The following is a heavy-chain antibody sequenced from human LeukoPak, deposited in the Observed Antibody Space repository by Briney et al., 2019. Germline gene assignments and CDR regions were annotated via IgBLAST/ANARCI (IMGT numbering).Heavy chain of an antibody. CDR1: GFTFSSYS. J-gene: IGHJ4*02. V-gene: IGHV3-48*01. CDR2: ISSSGSMI. D-gene: IGHD2-15*01. Sequence: TGGSLRLSCAASGFTFSSYSMNWVRQVPGKGLEWVSHISSSGSMILYGDSVKGRFTISRDSAKNSLHLQMNSLRAEDTSVYYCAREPECSWGWDLDYWGQGTLVTVSS. CDR3: AREPECSWGWDLDY.